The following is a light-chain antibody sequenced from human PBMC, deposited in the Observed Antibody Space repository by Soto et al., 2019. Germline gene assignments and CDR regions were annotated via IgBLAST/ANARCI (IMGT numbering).Light chain of an antibody. J-gene: IGKJ3*01. Sequence: DIVMTQSPDSLAVSLGERTTINCKSSQSVLYSSNNKNYLAWYQQKTGQPPNLLIYWASTRESGVPDRFSGSGSGTDFTLTISSLQAEDVAVYYCQQYYTTPNTFGPGTKVDIK. V-gene: IGKV4-1*01. CDR3: QQYYTTPNT. CDR2: WAS. CDR1: QSVLYSSNNKNY.